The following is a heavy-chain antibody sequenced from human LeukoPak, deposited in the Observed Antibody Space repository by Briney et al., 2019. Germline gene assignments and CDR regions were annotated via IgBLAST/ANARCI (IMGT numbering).Heavy chain of an antibody. CDR3: AKTYVDTTFYDS. J-gene: IGHJ4*02. CDR1: GFSFSNYA. V-gene: IGHV3-23*01. CDR2: ISGGGGTI. Sequence: PGGSLRLSCVASGFSFSNYAINWVRRAPGKGLEWVSAISGGGGTIFYADSVKGRFAISRDNSKNTLYLQMTSLRAEDTAVYYCAKTYVDTTFYDSWGQGTRVTVSS. D-gene: IGHD5-18*01.